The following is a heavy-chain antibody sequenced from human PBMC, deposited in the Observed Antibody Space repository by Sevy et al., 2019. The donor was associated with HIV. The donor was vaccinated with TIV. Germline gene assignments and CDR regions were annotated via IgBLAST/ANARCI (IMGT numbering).Heavy chain of an antibody. J-gene: IGHJ4*02. V-gene: IGHV3-21*04. Sequence: GGSLRLSCAASGFTFSRYWMHWVRQAPGKGLMWVSTLSFGCGEINYADSVKGRFTISRDNSKSSVYLQMNNLRPEDTAVYYCAREGCTKPHDYWGQGTLVTVSS. CDR1: GFTFSRYW. D-gene: IGHD2-8*01. CDR2: LSFGCGEI. CDR3: AREGCTKPHDY.